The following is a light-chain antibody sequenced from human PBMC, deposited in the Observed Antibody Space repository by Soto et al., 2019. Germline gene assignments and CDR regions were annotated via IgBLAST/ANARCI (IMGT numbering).Light chain of an antibody. Sequence: QSALTQPRSVSGSPGQSVTISCTGTSSDVGGYNYVSWYQQHPGKAPKLMIYDVSKRPSGVPDRFSGSKSGNTASLTISGXXXXXXXXXXCCSYAGSYTLDVVFGGGTKLTVL. CDR2: DVS. CDR1: SSDVGGYNY. CDR3: CSYAGSYTLDVV. V-gene: IGLV2-11*01. J-gene: IGLJ2*01.